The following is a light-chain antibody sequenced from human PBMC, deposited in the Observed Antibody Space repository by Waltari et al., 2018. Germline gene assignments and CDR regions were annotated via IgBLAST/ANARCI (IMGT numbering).Light chain of an antibody. Sequence: EPVVTQSPATLSVSPGERATLSCRASQSVSSNLAWYQQKPGQAPRLLIYDASTRATGIPARFSGSGSGTEFTLTISSLQAEDPAVYYCQQYHNWPRTFGGGTKVEIK. CDR2: DAS. CDR3: QQYHNWPRT. CDR1: QSVSSN. V-gene: IGKV3-15*01. J-gene: IGKJ4*01.